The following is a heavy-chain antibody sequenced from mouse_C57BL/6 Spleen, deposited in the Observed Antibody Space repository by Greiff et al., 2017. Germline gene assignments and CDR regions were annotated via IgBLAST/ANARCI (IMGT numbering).Heavy chain of an antibody. CDR2: ISYSGST. Sequence: EVKLVESGPGMVKPSQSLSLTCTVTGYSITSGYDWHWIRHFPGNKLAWMGYISYSGSTNYNPSLNSRISITHDTSKNHFFMKLSSVTTEDTATYYCARGGKYYYGSIDWYFDVWGKGTTVTVSS. V-gene: IGHV3-1*01. D-gene: IGHD1-1*01. CDR3: ARGGKYYYGSIDWYFDV. CDR1: GYSITSGYD. J-gene: IGHJ1*03.